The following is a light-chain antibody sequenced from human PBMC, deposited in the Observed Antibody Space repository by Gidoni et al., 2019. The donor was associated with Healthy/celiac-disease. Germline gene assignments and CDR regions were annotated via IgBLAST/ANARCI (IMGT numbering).Light chain of an antibody. CDR2: AAS. Sequence: TQSPSSFSASTGDRVTITCRASQGIRSYLAWYQQKPGKAPKLLIYAASTLQSGVPSRFSGSGSGTDFTLTISCLQSEDFATYYCQQYYSYPRTFGQXTKVEIK. CDR3: QQYYSYPRT. V-gene: IGKV1-8*01. J-gene: IGKJ1*01. CDR1: QGIRSY.